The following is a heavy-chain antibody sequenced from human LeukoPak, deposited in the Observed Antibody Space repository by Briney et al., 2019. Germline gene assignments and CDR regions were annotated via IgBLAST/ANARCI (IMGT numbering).Heavy chain of an antibody. CDR2: IIPIFGTA. J-gene: IGHJ4*02. CDR1: GGTFSSYA. Sequence: ASVKVSCKASGGTFSSYAISWVRQAPGQGLEWMGGIIPIFGTANYAQKFQGRVTITTDESTSTAYMELSSLRSEDTAVYYCAKAKVFGVFTSSQYIDYWGQGTLVTVSS. D-gene: IGHD3-10*01. V-gene: IGHV1-69*05. CDR3: AKAKVFGVFTSSQYIDY.